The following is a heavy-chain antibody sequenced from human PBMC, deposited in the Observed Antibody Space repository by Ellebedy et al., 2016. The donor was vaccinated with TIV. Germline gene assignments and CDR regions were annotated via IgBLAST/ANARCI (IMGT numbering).Heavy chain of an antibody. V-gene: IGHV1-3*01. CDR2: INGGDGYP. D-gene: IGHD3-16*01. J-gene: IGHJ4*02. CDR1: GYAFTHYG. Sequence: AASVKVFCKASGYAFTHYGLHWVRQAPGQGLEWMAWINGGDGYPKYSWKFQGRVSFTRDTSATTAYMELSSLTSEDTAVYYCARSGDAWGIDFWGQGTLVTVSS. CDR3: ARSGDAWGIDF.